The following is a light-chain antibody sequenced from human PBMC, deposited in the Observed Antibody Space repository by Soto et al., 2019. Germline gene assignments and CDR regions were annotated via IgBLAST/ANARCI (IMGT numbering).Light chain of an antibody. V-gene: IGKV3-20*01. CDR1: QSVSSA. J-gene: IGKJ5*01. CDR2: GAS. CDR3: QQHGSSPPIN. Sequence: IVSTQSPVTISLHTLEIATLSGSSRQSVSSALAWYQQKPGQAPRLLIYGASSRATGIPDRFSGSGSGTDFTLTIRRLEPEDFAVYYCQQHGSSPPINCGKGQRREIK.